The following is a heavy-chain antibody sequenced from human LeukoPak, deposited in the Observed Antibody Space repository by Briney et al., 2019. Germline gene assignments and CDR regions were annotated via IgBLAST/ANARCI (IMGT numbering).Heavy chain of an antibody. CDR1: GGSIRSSSYY. CDR2: IYYSGST. D-gene: IGHD2-21*02. V-gene: IGHV4-39*01. J-gene: IGHJ4*02. Sequence: SETLSLTCTVSGGSIRSSSYYWGWIRQPSGKGLEWIGSIYYSGSTYYNPSLKSRVTISVDTSKNQFSLKLSSVTAADTAVYYCARPGAYCGGDCYSFDYWGQGTLVTVSS. CDR3: ARPGAYCGGDCYSFDY.